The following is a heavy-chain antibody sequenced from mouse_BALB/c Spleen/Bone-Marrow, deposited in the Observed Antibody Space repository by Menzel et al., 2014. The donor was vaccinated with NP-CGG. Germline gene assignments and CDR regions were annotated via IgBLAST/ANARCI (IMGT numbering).Heavy chain of an antibody. J-gene: IGHJ4*01. CDR1: GFNIKDTY. V-gene: IGHV14-3*02. CDR3: ARCNEHYAMDY. CDR2: IDPANGNT. Sequence: VQLQQSGAELVKPGASVKLSCTASGFNIKDTYMHWVKQRPEQGLEWIGRIDPANGNTKYDPKFQGKATITADTSSNTAYLQLSSLTSEDTAVNYCARCNEHYAMDYWGQGTSVTVSS.